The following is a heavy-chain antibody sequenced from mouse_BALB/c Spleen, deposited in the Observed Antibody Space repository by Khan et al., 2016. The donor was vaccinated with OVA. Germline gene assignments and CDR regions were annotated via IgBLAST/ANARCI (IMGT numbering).Heavy chain of an antibody. CDR3: AREVGYRYAMDY. J-gene: IGHJ4*01. Sequence: QIQLVQSGPELKKPGETVKISCKASGYTFTNYGMNWVKQAPGKGLKWMGWINTYTGEPTYADDFKGRFAFSLETSASTAYLQNNNLKNEDTATYFCAREVGYRYAMDYWGQGTSVTVSS. D-gene: IGHD1-2*01. CDR1: GYTFTNYG. CDR2: INTYTGEP. V-gene: IGHV9-3-1*01.